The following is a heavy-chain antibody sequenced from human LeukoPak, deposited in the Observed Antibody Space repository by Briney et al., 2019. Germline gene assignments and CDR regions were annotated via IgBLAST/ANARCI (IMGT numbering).Heavy chain of an antibody. CDR3: ARDYLGPHGTPEKLRYLDWFDP. D-gene: IGHD3-9*01. V-gene: IGHV4-4*07. CDR2: IYTSGST. CDR1: GGSISSYY. Sequence: SETLSLTCTVSGGSISSYYWSWIRQPAGKGLEWIGRIYTSGSTNYNPSLKSRVTMSVDTSKNQFSLKLSSVTAADTAVYYCARDYLGPHGTPEKLRYLDWFDPWGQGTLVTVSS. J-gene: IGHJ5*02.